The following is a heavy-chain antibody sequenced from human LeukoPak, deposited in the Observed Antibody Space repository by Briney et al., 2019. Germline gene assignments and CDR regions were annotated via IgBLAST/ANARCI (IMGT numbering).Heavy chain of an antibody. D-gene: IGHD2-21*01. CDR2: MNPNSGNT. J-gene: IGHJ6*02. CDR3: ARAGKYLFVQYYYYGMDA. CDR1: GYTFTSYD. Sequence: ASVKVSCKASGYTFTSYDINWVRQATGQGLEWMGWMNPNSGNTGYAQKFQGRVTMTRSTSISTAYMELSSLRSEDTAVYYCARAGKYLFVQYYYYGMDAWGQGTTVTVSS. V-gene: IGHV1-8*01.